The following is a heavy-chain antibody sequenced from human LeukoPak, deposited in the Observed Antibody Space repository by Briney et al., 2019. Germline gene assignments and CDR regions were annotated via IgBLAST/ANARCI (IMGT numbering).Heavy chain of an antibody. D-gene: IGHD3-10*01. J-gene: IGHJ4*02. Sequence: GGSLRLSCAASGFTFSSYAMSWVRQAPGRGLEWVSAISATGFNTHYADSVKGRFTISRDNSKNTLYLQMNTLRSEDTAVYYCVAEFTPHWGQGTLVTVSS. CDR3: VAEFTPH. V-gene: IGHV3-23*01. CDR2: ISATGFNT. CDR1: GFTFSSYA.